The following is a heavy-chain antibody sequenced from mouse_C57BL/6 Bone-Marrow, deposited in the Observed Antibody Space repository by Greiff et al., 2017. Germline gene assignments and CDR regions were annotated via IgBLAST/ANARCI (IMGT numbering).Heavy chain of an antibody. V-gene: IGHV5-6*01. D-gene: IGHD1-1*01. CDR3: ARRGYCGSSSYWYFDV. J-gene: IGHJ1*03. Sequence: EVQRVQSGGDLVKPGGSLKLSCAASGFTFSSYGMSWVRQTPDKRLEWVATISSGGSYTYYPDSVKGRYTISRDNAKNTLYLQMSGLMSEDTAMYYCARRGYCGSSSYWYFDVWGTGTTVTVSS. CDR2: ISSGGSYT. CDR1: GFTFSSYG.